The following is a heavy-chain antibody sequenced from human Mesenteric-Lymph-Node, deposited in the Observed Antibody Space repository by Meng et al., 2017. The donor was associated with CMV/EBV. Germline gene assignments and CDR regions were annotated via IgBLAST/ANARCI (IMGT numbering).Heavy chain of an antibody. J-gene: IGHJ5*02. CDR2: IIPILGIA. V-gene: IGHV1-69*02. D-gene: IGHD6-13*01. CDR1: GGTFSSYP. CDR3: AGGIAAAGSRWFDP. Sequence: QVQLVQSGAEVKQPGSSVKVSCKASGGTFSSYPISWVGQAPGQGLEWMGRIIPILGIANYAQKFQGRVTITADKSTSTAYMELSSLRSEDTAVYYCAGGIAAAGSRWFDPWGQGTLVTVSS.